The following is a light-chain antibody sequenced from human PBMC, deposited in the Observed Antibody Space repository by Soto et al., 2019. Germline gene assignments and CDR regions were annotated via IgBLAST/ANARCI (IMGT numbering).Light chain of an antibody. J-gene: IGKJ3*01. CDR1: QSVSRSY. CDR2: GAS. Sequence: EIVLTQSPGTLSLSPGERATLSCRASQSVSRSYLAWYQQKPGQTPRLLFYGASSRPTGIPDRFSGSGSGTDFTLTISRLEPEDFAVYYCQQYGSSPFTFGPGTKVDIK. V-gene: IGKV3-20*01. CDR3: QQYGSSPFT.